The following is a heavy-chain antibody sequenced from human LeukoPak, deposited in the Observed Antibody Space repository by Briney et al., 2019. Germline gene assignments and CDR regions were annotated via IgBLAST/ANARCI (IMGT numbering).Heavy chain of an antibody. J-gene: IGHJ4*02. CDR3: ARDNLPHLRLGNYFDS. Sequence: ASVKVSCKTSGCTFTGQYLHWVRQAPGQGLEWMGWINPNTGGTNYAQQFQGRITMTRDTSIRSAYMDLSRLTSDDTAVYYCARDNLPHLRLGNYFDSWGQGTLVTVSS. V-gene: IGHV1-2*02. CDR2: INPNTGGT. D-gene: IGHD3-16*01. CDR1: GCTFTGQY.